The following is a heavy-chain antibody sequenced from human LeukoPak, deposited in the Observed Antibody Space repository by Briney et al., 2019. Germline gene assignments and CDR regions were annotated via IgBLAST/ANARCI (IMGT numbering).Heavy chain of an antibody. CDR3: ATKQWLAPPPDS. V-gene: IGHV3-74*01. D-gene: IGHD6-19*01. CDR1: GFTFSKYW. CDR2: INTDGTVT. J-gene: IGHJ4*02. Sequence: PGGSLRLSYAASGFTFSKYWMLWVRQAPGKGLESVSRINTDGTVTTYADSVKGLFTVSRDNADNTMFLQMNSVRDEDTAVYYCATKQWLAPPPDSWGQGTPVTVSS.